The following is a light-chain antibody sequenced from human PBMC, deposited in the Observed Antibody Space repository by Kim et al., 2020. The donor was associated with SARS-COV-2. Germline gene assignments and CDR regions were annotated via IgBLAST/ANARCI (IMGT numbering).Light chain of an antibody. V-gene: IGKV3-20*01. CDR1: QSVSSNF. J-gene: IGKJ2*03. CDR3: QQYGSSPLS. CDR2: RAS. Sequence: LCPQERTALSCRVSQSVSSNFLGWNKQKPGQAPRLPVSRASSRANGIPDRFSGRGSETDFTCPIGRLRPGSFAMYYVQQYGSSPLSLGQGTRLEI.